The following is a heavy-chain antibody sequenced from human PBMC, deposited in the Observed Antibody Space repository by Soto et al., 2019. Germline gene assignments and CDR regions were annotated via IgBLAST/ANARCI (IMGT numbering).Heavy chain of an antibody. J-gene: IGHJ3*02. D-gene: IGHD3-22*01. Sequence: GGSLRLSCVASGFTFSSYVIHWVRQAPGKGLEWVALISTDGTEKHYPGSVRGRFTISRDNSKNTLYLQMNSLRAEDTAVYYCARDVLSSGYYQPYPEAFDIWGQGTMVTVS. V-gene: IGHV3-30*14. CDR3: ARDVLSSGYYQPYPEAFDI. CDR1: GFTFSSYV. CDR2: ISTDGTEK.